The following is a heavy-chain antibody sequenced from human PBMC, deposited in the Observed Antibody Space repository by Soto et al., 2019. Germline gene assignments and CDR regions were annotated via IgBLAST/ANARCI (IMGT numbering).Heavy chain of an antibody. CDR3: AKDMCSSVRCHPGVDH. J-gene: IGHJ4*02. V-gene: IGHV3-9*01. CDR1: GFTFENYA. D-gene: IGHD2-2*01. CDR2: ITWNSGNL. Sequence: GGSLRLSCAASGFTFENYAMHWVRQSPGKGLEWVSGITWNSGNLVYADSVKGRFTVSRDNAKNSLYLQMNSLRPEDTALYYCAKDMCSSVRCHPGVDHWGQGALVTVSS.